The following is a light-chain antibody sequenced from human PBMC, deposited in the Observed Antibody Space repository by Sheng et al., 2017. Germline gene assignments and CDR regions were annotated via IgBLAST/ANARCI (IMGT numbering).Light chain of an antibody. CDR3: QRYDGVPRT. Sequence: DIQMTQSPSSLSASVGDRVTITCRASQDITNYLAWYQQRPGKVPMLLIYAASTLQSGVPSRFSGSGSGTDVTLTISSLQPEDVATYYCQRYDGVPRTFGQGTKVEIK. J-gene: IGKJ1*01. CDR1: QDITNY. CDR2: AAS. V-gene: IGKV1-27*01.